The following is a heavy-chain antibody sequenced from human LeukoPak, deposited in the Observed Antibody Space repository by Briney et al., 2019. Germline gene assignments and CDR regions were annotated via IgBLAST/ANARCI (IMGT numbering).Heavy chain of an antibody. Sequence: PGGSLRLSCAASGFTFSSYAMSWVRQAPGKGLEWVSTISFAGDKTAYTDSVKGRFIISRDNSKNTVYLQMNSLRAEDTAVYYCAKRRASDGSGYRAFEFWGQGTLVTVSS. V-gene: IGHV3-23*01. CDR2: ISFAGDKT. CDR3: AKRRASDGSGYRAFEF. J-gene: IGHJ4*02. CDR1: GFTFSSYA. D-gene: IGHD3-22*01.